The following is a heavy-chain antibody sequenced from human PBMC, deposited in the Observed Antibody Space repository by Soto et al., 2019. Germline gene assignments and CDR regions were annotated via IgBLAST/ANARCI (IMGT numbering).Heavy chain of an antibody. Sequence: GGSLRLSCAASGFTLSSYGMHWVRQAPGKGMEWVAVISSDGSNKYYADSVKGRFTISRDNSKNTLYLQMDSLRAEYTAVYYCAKGVTIFGVGWFDPWGQGTLVTVSS. CDR2: ISSDGSNK. CDR1: GFTLSSYG. V-gene: IGHV3-30*18. D-gene: IGHD3-3*01. J-gene: IGHJ5*02. CDR3: AKGVTIFGVGWFDP.